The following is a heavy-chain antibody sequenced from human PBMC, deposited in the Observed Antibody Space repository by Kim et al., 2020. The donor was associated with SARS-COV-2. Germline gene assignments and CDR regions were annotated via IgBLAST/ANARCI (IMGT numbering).Heavy chain of an antibody. CDR3: ARRLGETGNNMAV. CDR1: GFTVSGNS. J-gene: IGHJ6*02. CDR2: IVSDGTT. Sequence: GGSLRLSCAASGFTVSGNSVSWVRQAPGRGLEWVSLIVSDGTTFYAASVRGRLTISRDESKNTVYFQMNNLRVEDTAVYYCARRLGETGNNMAVWGPGTT. V-gene: IGHV3-53*01. D-gene: IGHD3-10*01.